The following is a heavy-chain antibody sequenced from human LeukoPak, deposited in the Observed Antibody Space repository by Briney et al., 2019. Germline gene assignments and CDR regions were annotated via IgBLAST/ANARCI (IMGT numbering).Heavy chain of an antibody. CDR3: ARVDSYCSGEGCYYYYGMDV. D-gene: IGHD2-15*01. CDR2: IWYDGSNK. CDR1: GFTFNTYG. J-gene: IGHJ6*02. V-gene: IGHV3-33*01. Sequence: GRSLRLSCAASGFTFNTYGIHWVRQAPGKGLEWVAVIWYDGSNKYYADSVKGRFTISRDNSKNTLYLQMNSLRAEDTAVYYCARVDSYCSGEGCYYYYGMDVWGQGTTVTVSS.